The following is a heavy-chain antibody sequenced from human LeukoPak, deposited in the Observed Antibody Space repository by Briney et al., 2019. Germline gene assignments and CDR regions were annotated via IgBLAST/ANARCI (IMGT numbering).Heavy chain of an antibody. CDR3: ARESPFDY. CDR1: GFTFSSYS. CDR2: ISSSSSHI. Sequence: PGGSLRLSCAASGFTFSSYSMNWVRQAPGKGLEWVSSISSSSSHIYYADSVKGRFTISRDNAKNSLYLQMNSLRAEDTAVYYCARESPFDYWGQGTLVTVSS. J-gene: IGHJ4*02. V-gene: IGHV3-21*01.